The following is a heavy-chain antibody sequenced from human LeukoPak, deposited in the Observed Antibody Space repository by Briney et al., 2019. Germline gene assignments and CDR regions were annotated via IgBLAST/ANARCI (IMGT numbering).Heavy chain of an antibody. CDR2: ISAYNGNT. CDR3: ARGGGSYYLLLKY. D-gene: IGHD3-10*01. V-gene: IGHV1-18*01. Sequence: ASVKVSFKSYGYTFTSYTISWVRQAPGQGLEWMGWISAYNGNTNYAQKFQGRVTMTTDTPTSTAYMELRSLRSDDTAVYYCARGGGSYYLLLKYWGQGTPVTVSS. J-gene: IGHJ4*02. CDR1: GYTFTSYT.